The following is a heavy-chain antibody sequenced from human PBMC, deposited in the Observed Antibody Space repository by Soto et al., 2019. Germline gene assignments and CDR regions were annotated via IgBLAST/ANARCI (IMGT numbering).Heavy chain of an antibody. CDR1: GYTFTSYG. J-gene: IGHJ5*02. D-gene: IGHD2-2*01. Sequence: ASVKVSCKASGYTFTSYGISWVRQAPGQGLEWMGWISAYNGNTNYAQKLQGRVTMTTDTSTSTAYMELSSLRSEDTAVYYCARGPDIGVVPAAMAYNWFDPWGQGTLVTVSS. V-gene: IGHV1-18*01. CDR3: ARGPDIGVVPAAMAYNWFDP. CDR2: ISAYNGNT.